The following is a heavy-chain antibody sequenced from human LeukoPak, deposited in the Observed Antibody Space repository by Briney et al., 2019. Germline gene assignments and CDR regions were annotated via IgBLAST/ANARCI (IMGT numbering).Heavy chain of an antibody. D-gene: IGHD3-22*01. CDR3: AKDRARYYYDSSGYRAPRY. V-gene: IGHV3-23*01. CDR1: GFTFSSYA. CDR2: ISGSGGST. J-gene: IGHJ4*02. Sequence: GGSLRLSCAASGFTFSSYAMSWVRQAPGKGLEWVSAISGSGGSTYYADSVKGRFTISRDNSKNTLYLQMNSLRAEDTAVYYCAKDRARYYYDSSGYRAPRYWGQGTLVTVSS.